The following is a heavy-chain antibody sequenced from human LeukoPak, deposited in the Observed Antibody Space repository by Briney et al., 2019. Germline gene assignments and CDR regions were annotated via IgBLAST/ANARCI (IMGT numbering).Heavy chain of an antibody. V-gene: IGHV4-39*07. J-gene: IGHJ4*02. D-gene: IGHD5-24*01. CDR1: GDSISSSMYY. Sequence: SETLSLTCSVSGDSISSSMYYWGWIRQPPGRGLEWIGHILYSGSTYYNPSFKSRVPISVDTSKNRFSLRLSSVTAADTAAYYCARERVEYLRDGDFDYWGQGALVTVSS. CDR3: ARERVEYLRDGDFDY. CDR2: ILYSGST.